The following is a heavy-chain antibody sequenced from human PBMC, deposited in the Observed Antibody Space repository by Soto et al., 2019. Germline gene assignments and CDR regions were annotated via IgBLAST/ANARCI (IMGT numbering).Heavy chain of an antibody. D-gene: IGHD3-22*01. Sequence: HPGGSLRLSCAASGFTVSSNYMSWVRQAPGKGLEWVSVIYSGGSTYYADSVKGRFTISRDNSKNTLYLQMNSLRAEDTAVYYCARAPHYYDSSGYYLGWFDPWGQGTLVTVS. CDR3: ARAPHYYDSSGYYLGWFDP. V-gene: IGHV3-53*01. CDR2: IYSGGST. CDR1: GFTVSSNY. J-gene: IGHJ5*02.